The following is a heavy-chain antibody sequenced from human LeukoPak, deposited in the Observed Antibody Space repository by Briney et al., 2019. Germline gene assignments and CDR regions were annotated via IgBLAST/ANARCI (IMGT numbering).Heavy chain of an antibody. CDR2: IYYSGST. D-gene: IGHD3-22*01. J-gene: IGHJ4*02. CDR1: SGSISSNNHY. Sequence: SETLSLTCTVSSGSISSNNHYWGWIRQPPGKGLEWIGSIYYSGSTYYNPSLKSRVTISVDTSKNQFSLKLSSVTAADTAVYYCARYLTYYYDSSGYYQLFDYWGQGTLVTVSS. CDR3: ARYLTYYYDSSGYYQLFDY. V-gene: IGHV4-39*01.